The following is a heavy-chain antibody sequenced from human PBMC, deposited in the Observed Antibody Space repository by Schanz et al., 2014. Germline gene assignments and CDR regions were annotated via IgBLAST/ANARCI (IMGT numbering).Heavy chain of an antibody. CDR2: IHTGSGNT. CDR3: ASEEGRETTSGVDNDAMDV. Sequence: QVQLVQSGAEVKKPGASVKVSCQASGYTFAGHAVHWVRQAPGQGPEWVGWIHTGSGNTKYSQKFEGRVTNTRDTTASIDYMELSSMRYEDTAVYDSASEEGRETTSGVDNDAMDVWGKGTTVIVSS. D-gene: IGHD3-3*01. J-gene: IGHJ6*03. V-gene: IGHV1-3*04. CDR1: GYTFAGHA.